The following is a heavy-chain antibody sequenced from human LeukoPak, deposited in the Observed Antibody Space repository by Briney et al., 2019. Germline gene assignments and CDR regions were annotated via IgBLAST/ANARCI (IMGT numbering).Heavy chain of an antibody. Sequence: SQTLSLTCAISGDSVSSNSAAWNWIMQSPARGLEWLVRTYYRSKWYNDYAVSVKSRITINPDTSKNQFSLQLNSVTSEDTAVYYCARGLQYYYGMDVWGQGTTVTVSS. CDR3: ARGLQYYYGMDV. CDR1: GDSVSSNSAA. CDR2: TYYRSKWYN. D-gene: IGHD4-11*01. J-gene: IGHJ6*02. V-gene: IGHV6-1*01.